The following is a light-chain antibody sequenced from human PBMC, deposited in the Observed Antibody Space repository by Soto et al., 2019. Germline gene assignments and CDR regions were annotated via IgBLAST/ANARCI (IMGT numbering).Light chain of an antibody. V-gene: IGKV1-5*03. J-gene: IGKJ2*01. CDR2: KAS. CDR1: KSIGPW. Sequence: DIQMTQSPSTLSASVGDRVTITCRATKSIGPWLAWYQQKPGKAPKLLIYKASILQSGVPSRFSGSGSGTEFTLTISSLQPDDYATYYFQQYNSYSRTFGQGTKLEIK. CDR3: QQYNSYSRT.